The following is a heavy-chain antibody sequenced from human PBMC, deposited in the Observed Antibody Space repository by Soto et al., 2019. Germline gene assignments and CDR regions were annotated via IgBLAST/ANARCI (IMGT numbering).Heavy chain of an antibody. CDR3: ARLGYCSGGTPPWSGYGMDV. CDR2: IIPIFGTA. V-gene: IGHV1-69*01. J-gene: IGHJ6*02. CDR1: GGTFSSYA. D-gene: IGHD2-15*01. Sequence: QVQLVQSGAEVKKPGSSVKVSCKASGGTFSSYAISWVRQAPGQGLEWMGGIIPIFGTASYAQKFKGRVTITADESTSPAYMELSSRGSEDTAVYYCARLGYCSGGTPPWSGYGMDVLGQGTTVTVSS.